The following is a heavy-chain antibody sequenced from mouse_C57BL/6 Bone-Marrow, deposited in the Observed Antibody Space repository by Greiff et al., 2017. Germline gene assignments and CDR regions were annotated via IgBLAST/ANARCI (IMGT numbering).Heavy chain of an antibody. CDR3: QYGNYVHWYFDV. V-gene: IGHV1-53*01. D-gene: IGHD2-1*01. Sequence: VQLQQSGTELVKPGASVKLSCKASGYTFTSYWMHWVKQRPGQGLEWIGNINPSNGGTNYNEKFKSKATLTVDKASSTAYMQLSSLTSEDSAVYYCQYGNYVHWYFDVWGTGTTVTVSS. CDR2: INPSNGGT. J-gene: IGHJ1*03. CDR1: GYTFTSYW.